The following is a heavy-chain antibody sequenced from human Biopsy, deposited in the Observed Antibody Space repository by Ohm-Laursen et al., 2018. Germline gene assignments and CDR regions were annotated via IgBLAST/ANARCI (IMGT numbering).Heavy chain of an antibody. D-gene: IGHD3-9*01. CDR1: GYTFTGYH. J-gene: IGHJ1*01. V-gene: IGHV1-2*02. CDR3: ATKLTGYFHH. Sequence: EASVKVSCKASGYTFTGYHVHWVRQAPGQGLEWMGWINAKTGDTNYAQKFQDRVTVAADTSTSTATMELRSLRSDDTAVYYCATKLTGYFHHWGQGTPVIVSS. CDR2: INAKTGDT.